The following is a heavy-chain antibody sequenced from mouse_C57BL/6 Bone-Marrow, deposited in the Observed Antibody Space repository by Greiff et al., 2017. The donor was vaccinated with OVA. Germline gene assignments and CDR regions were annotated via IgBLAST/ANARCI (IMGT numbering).Heavy chain of an antibody. V-gene: IGHV1-7*01. CDR1: GYTFTSYW. J-gene: IGHJ2*01. D-gene: IGHD2-1*01. CDR2: INPSSGYT. CDR3: ARGYYGNPYYFDY. Sequence: VHLVESGAELAKPGASVKLSCKASGYTFTSYWMHWVKQRPGQGLEWIGYINPSSGYTKYNQKFKDKATLTADKSSSTAYMQLSSLTYEDSAVYYCARGYYGNPYYFDYWGQGTTLTVSS.